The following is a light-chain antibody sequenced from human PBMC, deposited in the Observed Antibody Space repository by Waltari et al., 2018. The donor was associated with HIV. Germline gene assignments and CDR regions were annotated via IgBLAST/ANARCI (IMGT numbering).Light chain of an antibody. V-gene: IGLV2-11*01. CDR1: NSDVGRYNY. J-gene: IGLJ1*01. Sequence: QSALTQPRSVSGSLGQSVTISCTGTNSDVGRYNYVSWFQQHPGKAPKLMIYDVSKRPSGVPVRFSCSKSGNTASLTISGLQAEDEADYYCCSYAGSIPFVFGSGTKLTVL. CDR2: DVS. CDR3: CSYAGSIPFV.